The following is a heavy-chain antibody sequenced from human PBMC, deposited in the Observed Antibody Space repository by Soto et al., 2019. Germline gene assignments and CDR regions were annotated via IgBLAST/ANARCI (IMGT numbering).Heavy chain of an antibody. Sequence: GESLKISCKGSGYSFTSYWISWVRQMPGKGLEWMGRIDPSDSYTNYSPSFQGHVTISADKSISTAYLQWSSLKASDTAMYYCARAAPGGYSYGYYYGMDVWGQGTTVTVSS. CDR1: GYSFTSYW. D-gene: IGHD5-18*01. J-gene: IGHJ6*02. CDR3: ARAAPGGYSYGYYYGMDV. V-gene: IGHV5-10-1*01. CDR2: IDPSDSYT.